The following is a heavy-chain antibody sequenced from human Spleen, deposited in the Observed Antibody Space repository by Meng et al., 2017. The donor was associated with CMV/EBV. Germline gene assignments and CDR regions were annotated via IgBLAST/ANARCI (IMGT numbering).Heavy chain of an antibody. CDR1: GGTFGNYA. CDR2: IIPILGIS. V-gene: IGHV1-69*10. D-gene: IGHD5-12*01. J-gene: IGHJ4*02. Sequence: QAQLVQSGAEVKKSGSSVKVSCKASGGTFGNYAMNWVRQAPGQGLEWMGGIIPILGISNYAQKFQGRVTATADKSTRTAYMELSSLTSEDTAVYYCARGSGYLNPFDYWGQGTLVTVYS. CDR3: ARGSGYLNPFDY.